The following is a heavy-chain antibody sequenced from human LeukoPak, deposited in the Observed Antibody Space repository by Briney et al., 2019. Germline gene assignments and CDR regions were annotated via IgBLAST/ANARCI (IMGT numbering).Heavy chain of an antibody. D-gene: IGHD5-24*01. V-gene: IGHV4-34*01. J-gene: IGHJ4*03. CDR2: IDHRGDT. CDR3: ARGATISETGYFDF. Sequence: PSETLSLTCAVYGGSFSRYYWSWIRQSPGKGLEWIAEIDHRGDTNYNPSVKSRATISVDTSKNQFSLKMRSLSAADTALYYCARGATISETGYFDFGGQGTLVTVSS. CDR1: GGSFSRYY.